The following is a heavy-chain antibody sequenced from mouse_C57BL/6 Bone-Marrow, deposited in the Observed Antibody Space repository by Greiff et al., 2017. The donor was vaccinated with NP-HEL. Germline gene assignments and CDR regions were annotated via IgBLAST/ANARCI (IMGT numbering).Heavy chain of an antibody. J-gene: IGHJ1*03. CDR2: IDPSDSYT. V-gene: IGHV1-50*01. CDR1: GYTFTSYW. CDR3: ERGYYGSSYEYFDV. Sequence: VQLQQPGAELVKPGASVKMSCKASGYTFTSYWMQWVKQRPGQGLEWIGEIDPSDSYTNYNQKFKGKATLPVDTSSSTAYMQLSSLTSEDSAVYYCERGYYGSSYEYFDVWGTGTTVTVSS. D-gene: IGHD1-1*01.